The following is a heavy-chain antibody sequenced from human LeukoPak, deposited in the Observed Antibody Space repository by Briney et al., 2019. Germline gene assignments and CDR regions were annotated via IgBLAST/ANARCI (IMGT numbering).Heavy chain of an antibody. CDR2: INPNSGGT. J-gene: IGHJ5*02. Sequence: ASVKVSCKASGYTFTSYGISWVRQAPGQGLEWMGWINPNSGGTNYAQKFQGRVTMTRDTSISTAYMELSRLRSDDTAVYYCARDCYYYGSGSYYNPAFNWFDPWGQGTLVTVSS. D-gene: IGHD3-10*01. CDR3: ARDCYYYGSGSYYNPAFNWFDP. CDR1: GYTFTSYG. V-gene: IGHV1-2*02.